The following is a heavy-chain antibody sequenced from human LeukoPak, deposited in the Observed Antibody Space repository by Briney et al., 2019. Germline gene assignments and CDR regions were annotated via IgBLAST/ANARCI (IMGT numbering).Heavy chain of an antibody. Sequence: GGTQRLSCATSGFSFSNYGMNWVRQAPGKGLEWVSGITGNGATTYYADSVKGRFTISRDNAKNSLYLQMNSLRAEDTAVYYCAREETTVTTMDYWGQGTLVTVSS. CDR3: AREETTVTTMDY. J-gene: IGHJ4*02. CDR2: ITGNGATT. CDR1: GFSFSNYG. D-gene: IGHD4-17*01. V-gene: IGHV3-23*01.